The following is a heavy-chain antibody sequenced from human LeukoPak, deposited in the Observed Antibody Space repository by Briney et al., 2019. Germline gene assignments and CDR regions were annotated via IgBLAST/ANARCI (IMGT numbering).Heavy chain of an antibody. D-gene: IGHD3-22*01. CDR1: GFTFSDYY. CDR3: ARELATYYYDSSGYYYVDY. CDR2: IISSGSTI. J-gene: IGHJ4*02. Sequence: GGSLRLSCAASGFTFSDYYMSWIRQAPGKGLEWVSYIISSGSTIYYADSVKGRFTISMDNAKNSLYLQMNSLRAEDTAVYYCARELATYYYDSSGYYYVDYWGQGTLVTVSS. V-gene: IGHV3-11*01.